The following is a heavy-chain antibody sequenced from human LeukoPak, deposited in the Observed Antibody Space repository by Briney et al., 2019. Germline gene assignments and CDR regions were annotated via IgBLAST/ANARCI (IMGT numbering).Heavy chain of an antibody. Sequence: ASVKVSCKASGYTFTSYGISWVRQAPGQGLEWMGWISAYNGNTNYAQKFQGRVTMTRDTSTSTVYMELSSLRSEDTAVYYCASTAVAGTVDYWGQGTLVTVSS. D-gene: IGHD6-19*01. CDR2: ISAYNGNT. CDR3: ASTAVAGTVDY. J-gene: IGHJ4*02. V-gene: IGHV1-18*01. CDR1: GYTFTSYG.